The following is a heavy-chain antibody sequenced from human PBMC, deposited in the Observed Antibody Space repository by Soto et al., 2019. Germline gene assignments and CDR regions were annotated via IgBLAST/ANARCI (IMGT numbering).Heavy chain of an antibody. Sequence: PGKGLKWVSAISGSGGSTYYADSVKGGFTISRDNSRSTLYLQMNSLRAEDTAVYYFSIREDDGIRPVRLVSAGQLTRSSDL. CDR3: SIREDDGIRPVRLVSAGQLTRSSDL. CDR2: ISGSGGST. D-gene: IGHD2-2*01. V-gene: IGHV3-23*01. J-gene: IGHJ2*01.